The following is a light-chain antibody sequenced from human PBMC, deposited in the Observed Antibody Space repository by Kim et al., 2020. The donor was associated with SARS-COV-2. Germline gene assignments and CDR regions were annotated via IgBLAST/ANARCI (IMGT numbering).Light chain of an antibody. CDR2: GAS. CDR1: QSVNSN. CDR3: QQYNNWPYT. J-gene: IGKJ2*01. Sequence: SVSPGEKATRSCRASQSVNSNLAWYQQKPGRAPRLLIYGASTRATGITARFSGSGSGTEFTLTISSLQSEDFAVYYCQQYNNWPYTFGQGTKLEI. V-gene: IGKV3-15*01.